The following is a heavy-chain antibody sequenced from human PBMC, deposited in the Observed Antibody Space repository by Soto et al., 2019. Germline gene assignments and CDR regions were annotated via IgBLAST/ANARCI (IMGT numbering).Heavy chain of an antibody. CDR1: GGSVTSTHFF. CDR2: LRYSGST. Sequence: LSLTCTVSGGSVTSTHFFWSWIRQTPGEGLEWIASLRYSGSTSHNPSLKSRVTISVDTSKNRFSLHLNSVAAADTAVYFCAASDGYWADYWGQGTLVTVSS. D-gene: IGHD3-22*01. CDR3: AASDGYWADY. J-gene: IGHJ4*02. V-gene: IGHV4-61*01.